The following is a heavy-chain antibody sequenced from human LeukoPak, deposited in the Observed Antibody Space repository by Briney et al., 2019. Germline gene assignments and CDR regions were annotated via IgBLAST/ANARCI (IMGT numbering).Heavy chain of an antibody. D-gene: IGHD3-22*01. J-gene: IGHJ3*02. V-gene: IGHV4-34*01. Sequence: SETLSLTCAVYGGSFSGYYWSWIRQPPGKGLEWIGEINHSGSTNSNPSLKSRVTISVDTSKNQFSLKLSSVTAADTAVYYCARGLIHYYDSSGYYYSAFDIWGQGTMVTVSS. CDR2: INHSGST. CDR1: GGSFSGYY. CDR3: ARGLIHYYDSSGYYYSAFDI.